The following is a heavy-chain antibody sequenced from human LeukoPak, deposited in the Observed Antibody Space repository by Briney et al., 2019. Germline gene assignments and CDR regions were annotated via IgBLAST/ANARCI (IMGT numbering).Heavy chain of an antibody. V-gene: IGHV4-39*07. J-gene: IGHJ4*02. CDR3: ARNRDGYNSFDY. CDR1: GGSISSSIYY. D-gene: IGHD5-24*01. Sequence: PSETLSLTCTISGGSISSSIYYWGWIRQPPGKGLEWIGSIYYSGSTYYNPSLKSRVTISVDTSKNQFSLKLSSVTAADTAVYYCARNRDGYNSFDYWGQGTLVTVSS. CDR2: IYYSGST.